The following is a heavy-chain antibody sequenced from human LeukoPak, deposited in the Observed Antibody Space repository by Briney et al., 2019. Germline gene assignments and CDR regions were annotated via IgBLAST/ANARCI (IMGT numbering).Heavy chain of an antibody. V-gene: IGHV3-30*04. CDR3: ARAVPAPGTPENAFDI. Sequence: PGGSLRLSCAASGFTFNNYAMHWVRQAPGGGLEWVAVISRDGTLQYYADSVKGRLTISRDNSQNTLYLHMNSLSTEDTALYYCARAVPAPGTPENAFDIWGQGTMVTVSS. CDR1: GFTFNNYA. D-gene: IGHD6-13*01. J-gene: IGHJ3*02. CDR2: ISRDGTLQ.